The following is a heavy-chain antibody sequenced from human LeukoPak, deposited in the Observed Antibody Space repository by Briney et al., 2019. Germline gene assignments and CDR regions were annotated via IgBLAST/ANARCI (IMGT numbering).Heavy chain of an antibody. CDR3: ARSQGYCSGGSCYLFDY. CDR2: IGTAGDT. Sequence: GGSLRLSCAASGFTFSGYDMHWVRQATGKGLEWVSAIGTAGDTYYPGSVKGRFTISRENAKNSLYLQMNSLRAGDTAVYYCARSQGYCSGGSCYLFDYWGQGTLVTVSS. CDR1: GFTFSGYD. V-gene: IGHV3-13*01. D-gene: IGHD2-15*01. J-gene: IGHJ4*02.